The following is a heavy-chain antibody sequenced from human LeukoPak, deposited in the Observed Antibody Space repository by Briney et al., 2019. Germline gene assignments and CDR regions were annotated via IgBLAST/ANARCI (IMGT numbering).Heavy chain of an antibody. J-gene: IGHJ5*02. Sequence: PGGSLRLSCAASGFTFNSYAMHWVRQAPGKGLEWVAVISSDGTNKDYADSVKGRFSISRDNSKNTLYLQMNRLRADDTAVYYCARDRSQEFDPWGQGTLVTVSS. V-gene: IGHV3-30*19. CDR3: ARDRSQEFDP. CDR1: GFTFNSYA. CDR2: ISSDGTNK. D-gene: IGHD3-10*01.